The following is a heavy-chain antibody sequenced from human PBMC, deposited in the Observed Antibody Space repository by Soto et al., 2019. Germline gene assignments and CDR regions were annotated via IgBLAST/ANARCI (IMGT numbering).Heavy chain of an antibody. CDR1: GGSISSSSYY. V-gene: IGHV4-39*01. Sequence: SETLSLTCTVSGGSISSSSYYWGWIRQPPGKGLEWIGSIYYSGSTYYNPSIKSRVTISVDTSKNQFSLKLSSVTAADTAVYYFSRHPPTYYDFWSGYGMDVWGQGTTVTVSS. CDR3: SRHPPTYYDFWSGYGMDV. J-gene: IGHJ6*02. D-gene: IGHD3-3*01. CDR2: IYYSGST.